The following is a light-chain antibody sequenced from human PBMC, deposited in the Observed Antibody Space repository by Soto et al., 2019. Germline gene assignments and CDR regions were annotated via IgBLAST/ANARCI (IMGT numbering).Light chain of an antibody. Sequence: QPALTQPPSASGSPGQSVTISCTGTSSDVGGYNYVSWYQQYPGKAPKLMIYEVSKRPSGVPDRFSGSKSGNTASLTVSGLQAEDEADYYCSSYAGSNKSVFGTGTKLTVL. CDR2: EVS. J-gene: IGLJ1*01. CDR3: SSYAGSNKSV. V-gene: IGLV2-8*01. CDR1: SSDVGGYNY.